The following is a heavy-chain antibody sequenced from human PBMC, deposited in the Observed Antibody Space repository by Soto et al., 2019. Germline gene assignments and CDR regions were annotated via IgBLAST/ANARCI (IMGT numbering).Heavy chain of an antibody. CDR3: TTELRVLDAFDI. CDR2: IKSKTDGGPT. D-gene: IGHD3-16*01. CDR1: GFTFSNAW. Sequence: GGSLRLSCAASGFTFSNAWMSWVRQAPGKGLEWVGRIKSKTDGGPTDYAAPVKGRFTISRDDSKNTLYLQMNSLKTEDTAVYYCTTELRVLDAFDIWGQGTMVTVSS. J-gene: IGHJ3*02. V-gene: IGHV3-15*01.